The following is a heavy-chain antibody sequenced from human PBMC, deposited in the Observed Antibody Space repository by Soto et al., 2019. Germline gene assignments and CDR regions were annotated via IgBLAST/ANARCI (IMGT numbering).Heavy chain of an antibody. J-gene: IGHJ6*02. CDR3: ASVGRVTAISHYYYGMDV. Sequence: ASVKVSCKASGYTFTDYALHWVRQAPGQSLEWMGWINAGNGNTKYAQKVQGRVTITIDTSATTAYMELRSLRSEDTAIYYCASVGRVTAISHYYYGMDVWGQGTTVTVSS. V-gene: IGHV1-3*01. D-gene: IGHD2-21*02. CDR2: INAGNGNT. CDR1: GYTFTDYA.